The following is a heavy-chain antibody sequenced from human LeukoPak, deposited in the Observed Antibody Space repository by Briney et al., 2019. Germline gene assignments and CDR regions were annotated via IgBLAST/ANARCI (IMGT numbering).Heavy chain of an antibody. Sequence: SETLSLTCTVSDGSMSGDYWSWIRQPPGKGLEWIGYTYYSGSTSYNPSLKRRVTISEDRSMNQFSLKLSSVTAADTAVYYCARHKSDYGDYHAHCGQGTLVTVSS. CDR2: TYYSGST. V-gene: IGHV4-59*08. CDR3: ARHKSDYGDYHAH. J-gene: IGHJ4*02. CDR1: DGSMSGDY. D-gene: IGHD4-17*01.